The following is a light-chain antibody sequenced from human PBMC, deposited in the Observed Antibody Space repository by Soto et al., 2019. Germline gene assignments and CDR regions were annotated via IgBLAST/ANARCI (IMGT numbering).Light chain of an antibody. J-gene: IGKJ4*01. Sequence: DIQMTQSPSSLSAFVGDRVTITCRASQSITTYLNWHQQKPGKAPNLLIYEASNLQNGVPSRFSGSGSGTDFTLTISSLQPEDFATYYCQESNTIPLTFGGGTKVEIK. V-gene: IGKV1-39*01. CDR1: QSITTY. CDR2: EAS. CDR3: QESNTIPLT.